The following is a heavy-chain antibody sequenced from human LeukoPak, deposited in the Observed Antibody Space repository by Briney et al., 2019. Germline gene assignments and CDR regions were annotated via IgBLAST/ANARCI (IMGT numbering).Heavy chain of an antibody. CDR3: AREAVDYGSGSLDY. CDR1: GAPIDSFY. Sequence: PSETLSLTCTVSGAPIDSFYWSWIRHPAGKGLEWIGRAHSSGSRNYIPSIKSRVTTSVDTSKNQLSLRLNTVTAADTAMYYCAREAVDYGSGSLDYWGQGILVTVSS. CDR2: AHSSGSR. D-gene: IGHD3-10*01. J-gene: IGHJ4*02. V-gene: IGHV4-4*07.